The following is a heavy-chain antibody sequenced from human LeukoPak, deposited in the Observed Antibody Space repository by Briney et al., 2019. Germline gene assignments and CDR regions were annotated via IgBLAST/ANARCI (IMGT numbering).Heavy chain of an antibody. CDR3: ARSQYQLLSDWYFDL. Sequence: PSETLSLTCTVSGGSISSYYWSWLRQPPGKGLEWIGYIYYSGSTNYNPSLKSRVTISVDTSKNQFSLKLSSVTAADTAVYYCARSQYQLLSDWYFDLWGRGTLVTVSS. CDR1: GGSISSYY. J-gene: IGHJ2*01. D-gene: IGHD2-2*01. CDR2: IYYSGST. V-gene: IGHV4-59*01.